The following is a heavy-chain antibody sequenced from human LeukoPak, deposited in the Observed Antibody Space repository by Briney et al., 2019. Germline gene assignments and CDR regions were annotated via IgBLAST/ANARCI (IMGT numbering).Heavy chain of an antibody. CDR3: ARQHLDDFWSGYYANYYMDV. CDR2: IYPGDSDT. V-gene: IGHV5-51*01. J-gene: IGHJ6*03. Sequence: GESLKISCKGSGYSFTSYWIGWVRQMPGKGLEWMGIIYPGDSDTRYSPSFQGQVTISADKSISTAYLQWSSLKASDTAMYYCARQHLDDFWSGYYANYYMDVWGKGTTVTVSS. CDR1: GYSFTSYW. D-gene: IGHD3-3*01.